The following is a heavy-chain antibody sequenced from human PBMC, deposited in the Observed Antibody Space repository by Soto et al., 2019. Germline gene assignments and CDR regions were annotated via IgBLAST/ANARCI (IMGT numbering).Heavy chain of an antibody. Sequence: GGSLRLSCAASGFTFSSYSMNWVRQAPGKGLEWVSSISSSSSYIYYADSVKGRFTISRDNAKNSLYLQMNSLRAEDTAVYYCARGGNDFWSGYFAPDYWGQGTLVTVSS. J-gene: IGHJ4*02. CDR1: GFTFSSYS. CDR3: ARGGNDFWSGYFAPDY. CDR2: ISSSSSYI. D-gene: IGHD3-3*01. V-gene: IGHV3-21*01.